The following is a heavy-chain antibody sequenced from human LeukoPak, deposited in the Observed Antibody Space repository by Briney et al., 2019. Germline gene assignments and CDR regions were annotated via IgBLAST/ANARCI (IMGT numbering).Heavy chain of an antibody. J-gene: IGHJ4*02. CDR3: ARYYGSGSYDY. CDR1: GGTFSSYA. CDR2: IIPIFGTA. D-gene: IGHD3-10*01. Sequence: SVTVPCKASGGTFSSYAISWVRQAPGQGLEWMGGIIPIFGTANYAQKFQGRVTITADESTSAAYMELSSLRSEDTAVYYCARYYGSGSYDYWGQGTLVTVSS. V-gene: IGHV1-69*01.